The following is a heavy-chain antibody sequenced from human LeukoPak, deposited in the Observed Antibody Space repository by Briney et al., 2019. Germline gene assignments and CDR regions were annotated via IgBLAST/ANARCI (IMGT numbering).Heavy chain of an antibody. V-gene: IGHV3-23*01. Sequence: PGGSLRLSCAASGFTFSSYAMTWVRQAPGKGLEWVSGISGSGDSTYYADSVKGRLTISRDNSKNTLYLQMTSLRVEDTAVYYCAKAQYFSPFDYWGEGTLVTVSS. D-gene: IGHD2/OR15-2a*01. CDR2: ISGSGDST. CDR3: AKAQYFSPFDY. CDR1: GFTFSSYA. J-gene: IGHJ4*02.